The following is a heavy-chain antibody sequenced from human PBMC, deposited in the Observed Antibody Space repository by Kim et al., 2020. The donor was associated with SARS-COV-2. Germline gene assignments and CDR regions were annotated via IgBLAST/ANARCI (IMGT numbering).Heavy chain of an antibody. CDR2: IWYDGSNK. J-gene: IGHJ4*02. V-gene: IGHV3-33*01. CDR3: ARSMGAGTKGLDY. Sequence: GGSLRLSCAASGFTFSSYGMHWVRQAPGKGLEWVAVIWYDGSNKYYADSVKGRFTISRDNSKNTLYLQMNSLRAEDTAVYYCARSMGAGTKGLDYWGQGTLVTVSS. CDR1: GFTFSSYG. D-gene: IGHD1-7*01.